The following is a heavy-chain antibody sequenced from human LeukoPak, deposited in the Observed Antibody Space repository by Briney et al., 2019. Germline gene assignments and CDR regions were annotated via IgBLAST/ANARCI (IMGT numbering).Heavy chain of an antibody. CDR1: GFTVSSNY. J-gene: IGHJ4*02. CDR3: AKDLSDYHSSAYYPRFDY. CDR2: IYSGGST. Sequence: GGSLRLSCAASGFTVSSNYMSWVRQAPGKGLEWVSVIYSGGSTYYADYVKGRFTISRDNAKNTLHLQVNSLRAEDTAIYYCAKDLSDYHSSAYYPRFDYWGQGTLVTVSS. V-gene: IGHV3-53*01. D-gene: IGHD3-22*01.